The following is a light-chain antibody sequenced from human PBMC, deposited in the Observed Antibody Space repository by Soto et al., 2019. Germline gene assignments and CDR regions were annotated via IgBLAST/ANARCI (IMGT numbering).Light chain of an antibody. V-gene: IGLV2-14*01. CDR1: SSDVGGYNY. Sequence: QCVLTQPASVSSSPGHASTISCTGTSSDVGGYNYVSWYLQHPGKAPKLIIYDVSNRPSGVSNRFSGSKSGNTASLTISGLQAEDEAAYYCSSYTRSSTPYVFGTGTRVT. CDR3: SSYTRSSTPYV. J-gene: IGLJ1*01. CDR2: DVS.